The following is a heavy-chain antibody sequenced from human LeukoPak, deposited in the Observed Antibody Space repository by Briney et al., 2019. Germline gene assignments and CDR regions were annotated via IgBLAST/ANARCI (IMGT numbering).Heavy chain of an antibody. CDR3: ASGYNFGPDY. J-gene: IGHJ4*02. CDR1: GFTVSRNY. D-gene: IGHD5-18*01. CDR2: VYSGGTT. Sequence: PGGSLRLSCEVSGFTVSRNYMTWVRQAPGKGLEWVSIVYSGGTTYYADSVKGRFTISRDNSRNMLYLQMNSLRAEDTAVYYCASGYNFGPDYWGQGTLLTVS. V-gene: IGHV3-53*01.